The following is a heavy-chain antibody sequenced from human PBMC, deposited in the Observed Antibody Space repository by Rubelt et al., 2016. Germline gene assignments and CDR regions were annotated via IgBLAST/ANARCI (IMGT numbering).Heavy chain of an antibody. CDR2: IRSKAYGGTT. CDR3: TRRGIVAAGRDY. V-gene: IGHV3-49*02. D-gene: IGHD6-13*01. J-gene: IGHJ4*02. Sequence: GRGLEWVGFIRSKAYGGTTEYAASVKGRFTISRDDSKSIAYLQMNSLKTEDTAVYYCTRRGIVAAGRDYWGQGTLVTVSS.